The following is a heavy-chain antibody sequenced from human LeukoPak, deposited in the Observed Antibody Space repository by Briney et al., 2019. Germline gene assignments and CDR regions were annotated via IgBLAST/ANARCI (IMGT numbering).Heavy chain of an antibody. CDR1: GYTFTSYG. D-gene: IGHD6-13*01. V-gene: IGHV1-18*04. J-gene: IGHJ3*02. CDR2: ISAYNGNT. CDR3: ARGLDSSSWYGYDAFDI. Sequence: ASVKVSCKASGYTFTSYGISWVRQAPGQGLEWMGWISAYNGNTNYAQKLQGRVTTTTDTSTSTAYMELRSLRSDDTAVYYCARGLDSSSWYGYDAFDIWGQGTMVTVSS.